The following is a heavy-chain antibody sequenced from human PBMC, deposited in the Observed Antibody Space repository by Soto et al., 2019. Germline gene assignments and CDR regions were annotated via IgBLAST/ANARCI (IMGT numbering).Heavy chain of an antibody. J-gene: IGHJ6*02. CDR3: ARGIAAAGTFYYYGMDV. CDR1: GYTFTSYD. V-gene: IGHV1-8*01. D-gene: IGHD6-13*01. Sequence: RASVKVSCKASGYTFTSYDINWVRQATGQGLEWMGWMNPNSGNTGYAQKFQGRVTMTRNTSISTAYMELSSLRSEDTAVYYCARGIAAAGTFYYYGMDVWGQGTTVTAP. CDR2: MNPNSGNT.